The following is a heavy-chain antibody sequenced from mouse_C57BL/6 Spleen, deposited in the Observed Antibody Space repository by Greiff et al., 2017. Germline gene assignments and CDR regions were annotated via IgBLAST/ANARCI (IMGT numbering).Heavy chain of an antibody. CDR3: ADYYSNYVFAY. Sequence: VQRVESGAELARPGASVKLSCKASGYTFTSYGISWVKQRTGQGLEWIGEIYPRSGNTYYNEKFKGKATLTADKSSSTAYMELRSLTSEDSAVYFCADYYSNYVFAYWGQGTLVTVSA. J-gene: IGHJ3*01. V-gene: IGHV1-81*01. CDR1: GYTFTSYG. D-gene: IGHD2-5*01. CDR2: IYPRSGNT.